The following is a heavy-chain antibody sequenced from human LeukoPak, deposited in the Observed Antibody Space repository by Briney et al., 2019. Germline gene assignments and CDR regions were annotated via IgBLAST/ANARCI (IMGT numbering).Heavy chain of an antibody. J-gene: IGHJ4*02. CDR2: ISGGGGST. CDR1: GGSISSHY. V-gene: IGHV3-23*01. D-gene: IGHD3-10*01. CDR3: AKGSGYYGSGSYSFEY. Sequence: PSETLSLTCTVSGGSISSHYWSWIRQPPGKGLEWVSAISGGGGSTYYADSVKGRFTISRDNSKNTLYLQMNSLRAEDTAVYYCAKGSGYYGSGSYSFEYWGQGTLVTVSS.